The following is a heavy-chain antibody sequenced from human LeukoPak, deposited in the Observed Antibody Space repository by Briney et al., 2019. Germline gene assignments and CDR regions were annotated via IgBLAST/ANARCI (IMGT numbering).Heavy chain of an antibody. D-gene: IGHD3-3*01. V-gene: IGHV4-34*01. CDR2: INHSGST. CDR1: GFTFSSYA. Sequence: GSLRLSCAASGFTFSSYAMSWVRQAPGKGLEWIGEINHSGSTNYNPSLKSRVTISVDTSKNQFSLKLSSVTAAGTAVYYCARGQRYDFWSGYFFDYWGQGTLVTVSS. CDR3: ARGQRYDFWSGYFFDY. J-gene: IGHJ4*02.